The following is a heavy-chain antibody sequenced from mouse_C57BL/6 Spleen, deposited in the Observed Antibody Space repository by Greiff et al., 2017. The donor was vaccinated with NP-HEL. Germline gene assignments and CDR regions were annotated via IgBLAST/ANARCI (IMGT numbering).Heavy chain of an antibody. J-gene: IGHJ4*01. Sequence: EVKLVESGGGLVQPGGSLKLSCAASGFTFSDYYMYWVRQTPEKRLEWVAYISNGGGSTYYPDTVKGRFTISRDNAKNALYLQMSRLKSEDTAMYYCARSTGTLMDYWGQGTSVTVSS. CDR1: GFTFSDYY. CDR3: ARSTGTLMDY. V-gene: IGHV5-12*01. D-gene: IGHD4-1*02. CDR2: ISNGGGST.